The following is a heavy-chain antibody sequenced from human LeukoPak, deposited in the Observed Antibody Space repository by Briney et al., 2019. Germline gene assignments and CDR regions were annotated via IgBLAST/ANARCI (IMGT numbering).Heavy chain of an antibody. CDR2: IKQDGSEK. J-gene: IGHJ4*02. Sequence: GGSLRLSCAASGFTFSSYWMSWVRQAPGKGLEWVANIKQDGSEKYYVDSVKGRFTISRDNAKNSLYLQMNSLRAEDTAVYYCARVMQTITSAKNLDYWGQGTLVTVSS. CDR3: ARVMQTITSAKNLDY. V-gene: IGHV3-7*01. D-gene: IGHD6-13*01. CDR1: GFTFSSYW.